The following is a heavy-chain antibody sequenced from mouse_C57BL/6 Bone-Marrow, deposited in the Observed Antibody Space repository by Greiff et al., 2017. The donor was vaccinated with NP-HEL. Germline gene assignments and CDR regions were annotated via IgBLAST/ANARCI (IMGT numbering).Heavy chain of an antibody. Sequence: VQLQQSGAELARPGASVKLSCKASGYTFTSYGISWVKQRTGQGLEWIGEIYPRSGSTYYNEKFKGKATLTADKSSSTAYMELRSLTSEDSAVYFCARLGYYEDYFDYWGQGTTLTVSS. CDR2: IYPRSGST. J-gene: IGHJ2*01. D-gene: IGHD1-1*01. CDR1: GYTFTSYG. CDR3: ARLGYYEDYFDY. V-gene: IGHV1-81*01.